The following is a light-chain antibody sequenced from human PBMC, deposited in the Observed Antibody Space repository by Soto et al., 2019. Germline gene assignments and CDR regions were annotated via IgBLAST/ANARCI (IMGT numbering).Light chain of an antibody. CDR3: QQYNSWPET. CDR1: QSVRSS. CDR2: DAS. Sequence: DIVMTQSPGTLSVSPGERATLFFRASQSVRSSLAWYQQKPGQAPRLFIYDASTRATGIPARFSGSGSGTEFTLTISSLQSEDFAVYYCQQYNSWPETFGQGTKVDI. V-gene: IGKV3-15*01. J-gene: IGKJ1*01.